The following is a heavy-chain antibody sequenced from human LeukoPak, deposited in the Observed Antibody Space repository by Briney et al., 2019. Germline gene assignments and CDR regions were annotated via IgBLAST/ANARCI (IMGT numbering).Heavy chain of an antibody. D-gene: IGHD3-22*01. Sequence: TSETLSLTCTVSGGSISSGGYSWSWIRQPPGKGLEWIGYIYHSGSTYYNPSLKSRVTISVDRSKNQFSLKLSSVTAADTAVYYCAREGSEYYDSSGYLLDYWGQGTLVTVSS. CDR2: IYHSGST. CDR1: GGSISSGGYS. J-gene: IGHJ4*02. V-gene: IGHV4-30-2*01. CDR3: AREGSEYYDSSGYLLDY.